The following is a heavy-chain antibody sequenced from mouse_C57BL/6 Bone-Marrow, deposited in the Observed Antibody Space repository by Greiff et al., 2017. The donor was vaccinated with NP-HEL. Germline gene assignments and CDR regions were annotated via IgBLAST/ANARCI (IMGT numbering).Heavy chain of an antibody. J-gene: IGHJ1*03. CDR1: GYTFTSYW. CDR2: IYPGSGST. V-gene: IGHV1-55*01. CDR3: ARDGTPYWYFGV. Sequence: VQLQQPGAELVKPGASVKMSCKASGYTFTSYWITWVKQRPGQGLEWIGDIYPGSGSTTYNEKFKSKATLTVDTSSSTAYMQLSSLTSEDSAVYYCARDGTPYWYFGVWGTGTTVTVSS. D-gene: IGHD2-1*01.